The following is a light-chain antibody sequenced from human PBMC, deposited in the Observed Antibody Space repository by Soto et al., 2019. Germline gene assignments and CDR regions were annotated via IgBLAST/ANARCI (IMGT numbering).Light chain of an antibody. Sequence: EIVLTQSPGTLSLSPGERATLSCRAGQSVSNTYLAWYQQKPGQAPRLLIYGVSSRATGIPDRFSGSGSGTDFTLTISRVEPEDFAVYGRQQNRSSPWTFGQGTKLDIK. V-gene: IGKV3-20*01. CDR2: GVS. CDR1: QSVSNTY. CDR3: QQNRSSPWT. J-gene: IGKJ1*01.